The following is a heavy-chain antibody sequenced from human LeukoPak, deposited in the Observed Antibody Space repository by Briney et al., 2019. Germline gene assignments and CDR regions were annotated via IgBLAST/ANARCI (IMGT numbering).Heavy chain of an antibody. CDR1: GYTFTGYY. V-gene: IGHV1-2*02. CDR2: INPNSGGT. CDR3: ARDHSLVVGAFDI. D-gene: IGHD3-22*01. Sequence: GASVKASCKASGYTFTGYYMHWVRQAPGQGLEWMGWINPNSGGTNYAQKFQGRVTMTRDTSISTAYMELSRLRSDDTAVYYCARDHSLVVGAFDIWGQGTMVTVSS. J-gene: IGHJ3*02.